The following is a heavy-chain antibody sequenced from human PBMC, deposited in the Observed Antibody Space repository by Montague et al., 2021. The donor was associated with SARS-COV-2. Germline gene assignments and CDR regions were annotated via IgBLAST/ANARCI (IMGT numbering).Heavy chain of an antibody. J-gene: IGHJ2*01. V-gene: IGHV4-4*07. CDR1: GGSISSYY. D-gene: IGHD3-3*01. CDR3: ARGLDYYDFWSGYYPAYWYFDR. Sequence: SETLSLPCTVSGGSISSYYWSWIRQPAGKGLEWIGRIYTGGSTNYNPSLKSRVTMSVDTSKNQFSLKLSSVTAADTAVYYCARGLDYYDFWSGYYPAYWYFDRWGRGTLVTVSS. CDR2: IYTGGST.